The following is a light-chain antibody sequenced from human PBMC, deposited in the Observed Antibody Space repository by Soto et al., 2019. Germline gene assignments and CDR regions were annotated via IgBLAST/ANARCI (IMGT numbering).Light chain of an antibody. CDR1: QSISSY. V-gene: IGKV1-39*01. CDR2: AAS. J-gene: IGKJ2*01. Sequence: DIQMTQSPSSLSASVGDRVTITCRASQSISSYLNWYQQKPGKAPNLLIYAASSLQSGVPSRFSGSGSGTDFILTISSLQPEDFATYYCQQSYSTEFTFGQGTKLEIK. CDR3: QQSYSTEFT.